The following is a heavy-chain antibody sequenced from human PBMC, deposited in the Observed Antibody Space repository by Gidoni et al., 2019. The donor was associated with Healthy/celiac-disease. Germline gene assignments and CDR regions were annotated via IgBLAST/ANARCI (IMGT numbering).Heavy chain of an antibody. CDR2: ISWNSGSI. V-gene: IGHV3-9*01. D-gene: IGHD2-8*01. J-gene: IGHJ3*02. Sequence: EVQLVESGGGLVQPGRSLRLSCAASGFTFDDYAMHWVRQAPGKGLEWVSGISWNSGSIGYADSVKGRFTISRDNAKNSLYLQMNSLRAEDTALYYCAKDIGGGRDIVLMVTPLADAFDIWGQGTMVTVSS. CDR3: AKDIGGGRDIVLMVTPLADAFDI. CDR1: GFTFDDYA.